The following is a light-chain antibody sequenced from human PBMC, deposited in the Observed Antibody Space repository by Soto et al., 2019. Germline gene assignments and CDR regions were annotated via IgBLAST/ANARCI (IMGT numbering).Light chain of an antibody. CDR3: MQALQTPRD. CDR1: QSLLHSNGYNY. CDR2: LGS. V-gene: IGKV2-28*01. J-gene: IGKJ5*01. Sequence: EIVMTQSPLSLPVTPGEPASISCRSIQSLLHSNGYNYLDWYLQKPGQSPRLLIYLGSNRASGVPDRFSGSGSGTDFTLKISRVEAEDVGVYYCMQALQTPRDFGQGTRLEIK.